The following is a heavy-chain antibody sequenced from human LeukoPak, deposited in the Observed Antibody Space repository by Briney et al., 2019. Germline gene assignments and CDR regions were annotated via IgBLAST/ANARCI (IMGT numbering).Heavy chain of an antibody. CDR1: GGSFSTYY. Sequence: PSETLSLTCAVYGGSFSTYYWSWIRQPPGKGLEWVGEINHTGSTNYNPSLKSRVTISVDTSKNQFSLKPTSVTAADTAVYYCARPGGRSGLAEYFQHWGQGTLVTVSS. J-gene: IGHJ1*01. CDR2: INHTGST. V-gene: IGHV4-34*01. D-gene: IGHD6-19*01. CDR3: ARPGGRSGLAEYFQH.